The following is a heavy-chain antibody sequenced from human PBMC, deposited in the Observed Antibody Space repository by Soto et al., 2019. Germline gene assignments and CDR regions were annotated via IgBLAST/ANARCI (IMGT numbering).Heavy chain of an antibody. CDR2: IYYSGST. CDR1: GASISNYY. V-gene: IGHV4-59*05. J-gene: IGHJ4*02. Sequence: SETLSLTCTVSGASISNYYWNWIRQPPGKGLEWIGSIYYSGSTYYNPSLKSRVTISVDTSKNQFSLKLSSVTAADTAVYYCARQVQQLVLLQYYFDYWGQGTLVTVS. CDR3: ARQVQQLVLLQYYFDY. D-gene: IGHD6-13*01.